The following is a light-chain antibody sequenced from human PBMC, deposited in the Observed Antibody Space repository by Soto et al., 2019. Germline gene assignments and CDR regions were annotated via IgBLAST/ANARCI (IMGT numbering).Light chain of an antibody. CDR3: QSYDSSLSGRV. CDR2: GNS. V-gene: IGLV1-40*01. Sequence: QAVVTQPPSVSGAPGQRVTISCPGSSSNIGAGYDVHWYQQLPGTARKLLIYGNSNRPSGVPDRFSGSKSGTSASLAITGLQAEDEADYYCQSYDSSLSGRVFGGGTQLTVL. J-gene: IGLJ2*01. CDR1: SSNIGAGYD.